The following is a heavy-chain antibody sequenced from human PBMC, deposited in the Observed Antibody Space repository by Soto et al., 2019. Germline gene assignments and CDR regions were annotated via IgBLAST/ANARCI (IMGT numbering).Heavy chain of an antibody. CDR2: INPNSGGT. V-gene: IGHV1-2*04. J-gene: IGHJ6*02. CDR1: GYTFTGYY. Sequence: QVQLVQSGAEVKKPGASVKVSCKASGYTFTGYYMHWVRQAPGQGLEWMGWINPNSGGTNYAQKYQGWVTMTRDTSISTAYMELSRLRSDDTAVDYCASHVVPYRYYGMDVWGQGTTVTVSS. D-gene: IGHD2-15*01. CDR3: ASHVVPYRYYGMDV.